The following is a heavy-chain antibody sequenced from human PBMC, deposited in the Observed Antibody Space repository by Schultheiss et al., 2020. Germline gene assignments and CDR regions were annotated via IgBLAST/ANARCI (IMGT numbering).Heavy chain of an antibody. CDR3: ARDGIVSSSWFEGDNWFDP. J-gene: IGHJ5*02. CDR1: GYTFTSYG. Sequence: SVKVSCKASGYTFTSYGISWVRQAPGQGLEWMGGIIPIFGTANYAQKFQGRVTITADESTSTAYMELSSLRSDDTAVYYCARDGIVSSSWFEGDNWFDPWFQGTLVTVSS. CDR2: IIPIFGTA. D-gene: IGHD6-13*01. V-gene: IGHV1-69*13.